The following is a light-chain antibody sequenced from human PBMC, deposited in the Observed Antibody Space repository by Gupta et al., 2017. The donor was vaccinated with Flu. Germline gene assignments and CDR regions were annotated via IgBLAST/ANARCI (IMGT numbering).Light chain of an antibody. CDR2: ENN. J-gene: IGLJ3*02. CDR3: GTWDSSLSAWV. Sequence: GSAAPGQKVTISCSGSSSNIGNNYVSWYQQLPGTAPKLLIYENNKRPSGIPDRFSGSKSGTSATLGITGLQTGDEADYYCGTWDSSLSAWVFGGGTKLTVL. CDR1: SSNIGNNY. V-gene: IGLV1-51*02.